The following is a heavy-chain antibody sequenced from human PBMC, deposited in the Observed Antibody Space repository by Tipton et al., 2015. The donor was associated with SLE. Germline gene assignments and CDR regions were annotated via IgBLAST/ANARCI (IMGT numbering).Heavy chain of an antibody. D-gene: IGHD3-3*01. V-gene: IGHV4-38-2*02. CDR2: IYHSGST. J-gene: IGHJ3*02. CDR3: ARDSRFLEWFHAFDI. Sequence: LRLSCAVSGYSISSGYYWGWIRQPPGKGLEWIGSIYHSGSTYYNPSLKSRVTISVDTSKNQFSLKLSSVTAADTAVYYCARDSRFLEWFHAFDIWGQGTMVTVSS. CDR1: GYSISSGYY.